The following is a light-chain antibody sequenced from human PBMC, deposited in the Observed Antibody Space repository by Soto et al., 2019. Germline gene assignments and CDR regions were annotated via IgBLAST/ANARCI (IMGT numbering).Light chain of an antibody. CDR1: QTVNIN. CDR2: GAS. V-gene: IGKV3D-15*01. CDR3: QQYNDWPPFS. J-gene: IGKJ4*01. Sequence: EIVMTQSPVTLSVSPGERVTLSCRASQTVNINLAWYQQRPGQAPRVLIYGASNRASGIPDRFSGSGTGTDFTLTISSLEPDDFALYYCQQYNDWPPFSFGGGTRVEIK.